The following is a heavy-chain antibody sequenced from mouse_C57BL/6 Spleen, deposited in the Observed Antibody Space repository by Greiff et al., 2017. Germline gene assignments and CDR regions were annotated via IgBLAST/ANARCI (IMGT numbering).Heavy chain of an antibody. Sequence: QVQLQQPGAELVKPGASVTLSCKASGYTFTSYWMQWVKQRPGQGLEWIGEIDPSDSYTNYNQKFKGKATLTVDTSSSTAYMQLSILTSEYSAVFYGARRGGSSYYFDYWGQGTTLTVSS. CDR2: IDPSDSYT. D-gene: IGHD1-1*01. V-gene: IGHV1-50*01. J-gene: IGHJ2*01. CDR1: GYTFTSYW. CDR3: ARRGGSSYYFDY.